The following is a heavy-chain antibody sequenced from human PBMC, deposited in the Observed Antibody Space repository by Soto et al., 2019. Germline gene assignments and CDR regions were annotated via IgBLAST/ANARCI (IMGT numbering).Heavy chain of an antibody. CDR1: GGSISSYY. J-gene: IGHJ4*02. CDR3: ARGNWGSSPDY. V-gene: IGHV4-59*01. D-gene: IGHD7-27*01. Sequence: SETLSLTCTVSGGSISSYYWSWIRQPPGKGLEWIGYIYYSGSTNYNPSLKSRVTISVDTSKNQFSLKLSSVTAADTAVYYCARGNWGSSPDYWGQGTLVTVSS. CDR2: IYYSGST.